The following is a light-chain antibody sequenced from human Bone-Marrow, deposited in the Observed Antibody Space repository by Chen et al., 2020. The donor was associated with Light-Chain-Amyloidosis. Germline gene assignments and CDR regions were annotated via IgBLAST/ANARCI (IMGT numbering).Light chain of an antibody. J-gene: IGLJ2*01. CDR1: SRDIGTFNY. V-gene: IGLV2-14*01. CDR2: EVS. CDR3: SSYTSTTTDVI. Sequence: QSALTQPASVSGSPGQSFTISCTGTSRDIGTFNYVSCYQQPPGKAPQLIIFEVSNRPSGVSGRFSGSKSGNTASLTISGLQPEDEAVFYCSSYTSTTTDVIFGGGTKLTVL.